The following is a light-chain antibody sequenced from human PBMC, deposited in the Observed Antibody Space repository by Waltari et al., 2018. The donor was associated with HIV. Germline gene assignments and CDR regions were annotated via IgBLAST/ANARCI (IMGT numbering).Light chain of an antibody. Sequence: QAVVTQEPSLTVSPGGTVTLTCGSSTGPVTSGHHPYWFQQSPGQAPRTLIYDTTNKPSWTPARFSGSLLGGKAALTLSGAQPEDEAEYYCLLSYAGPRPWVFGGGTKVTVL. CDR3: LLSYAGPRPWV. V-gene: IGLV7-46*01. CDR2: DTT. J-gene: IGLJ3*02. CDR1: TGPVTSGHH.